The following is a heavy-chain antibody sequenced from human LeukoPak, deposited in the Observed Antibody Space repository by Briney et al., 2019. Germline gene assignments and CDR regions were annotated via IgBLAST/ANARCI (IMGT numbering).Heavy chain of an antibody. CDR1: GFTFSSYW. V-gene: IGHV3-74*01. Sequence: GGSLRLSCAASGFTFSSYWMYWVRQVPGKGLECVSRINTDGSSTTYGESVKGRFTMSRDNAKNTLYLQMNSLRAEDTAIYYCVGNYYDSSGLDYWGQGTLVTVSS. CDR3: VGNYYDSSGLDY. J-gene: IGHJ4*02. CDR2: INTDGSST. D-gene: IGHD3-22*01.